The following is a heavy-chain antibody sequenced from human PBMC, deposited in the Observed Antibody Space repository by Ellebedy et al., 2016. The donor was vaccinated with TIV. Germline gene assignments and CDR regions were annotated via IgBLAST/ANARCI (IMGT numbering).Heavy chain of an antibody. Sequence: GESLKISCEASGFTFSYYWMHWVRQAPGKGLVWVSRVNGGGVSTSYSDSVKGRFTISRDNAKKTLYLQMNSLRAEDTAVYYCTRTRTSYDFDYWGQGALVAVSS. D-gene: IGHD1-14*01. J-gene: IGHJ4*02. CDR2: VNGGGVST. CDR3: TRTRTSYDFDY. V-gene: IGHV3-74*01. CDR1: GFTFSYYW.